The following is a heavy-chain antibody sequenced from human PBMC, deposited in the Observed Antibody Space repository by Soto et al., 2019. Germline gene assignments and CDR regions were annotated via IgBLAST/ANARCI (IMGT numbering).Heavy chain of an antibody. Sequence: GGSLRLSCAASGFTFRNYGMSWVRQAPGKGLEWVSGISGSGDTTDYADSVRGRFTISRDNSKSTLFLEMNTLRAEDTAVYYCAKRITFGGIIVTPEFDYPGQRTLVTVAS. V-gene: IGHV3-23*01. CDR2: ISGSGDTT. J-gene: IGHJ4*02. CDR3: AKRITFGGIIVTPEFDY. D-gene: IGHD3-16*01. CDR1: GFTFRNYG.